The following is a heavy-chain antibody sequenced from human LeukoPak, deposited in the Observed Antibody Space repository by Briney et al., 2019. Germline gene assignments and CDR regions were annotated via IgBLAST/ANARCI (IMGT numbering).Heavy chain of an antibody. V-gene: IGHV4-31*03. CDR1: GGPITSGGSY. CDR3: ASQANYYDSSCYFLH. D-gene: IGHD3-22*01. Sequence: SQTLSLTCTVSGGPITSGGSYWSWIRQHPGEGLEWIGYIYYSGSTYYNPSLKSRVTISVDTSKKQFSLKLNSVTAADTTVYFCASQANYYDSSCYFLHWGQGILVTVSS. CDR2: IYYSGST. J-gene: IGHJ1*01.